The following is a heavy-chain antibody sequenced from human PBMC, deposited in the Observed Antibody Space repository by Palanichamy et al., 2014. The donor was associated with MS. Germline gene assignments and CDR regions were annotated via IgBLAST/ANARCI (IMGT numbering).Heavy chain of an antibody. D-gene: IGHD3-22*01. V-gene: IGHV1-69*01. J-gene: IGHJ4*02. CDR3: ARTPQTYYYTAPYYFDY. Sequence: QWYQRRVTITADESTSTAYMELSSLRSEDTAVYYCARTPQTYYYTAPYYFDYWGQGTLVTVSS.